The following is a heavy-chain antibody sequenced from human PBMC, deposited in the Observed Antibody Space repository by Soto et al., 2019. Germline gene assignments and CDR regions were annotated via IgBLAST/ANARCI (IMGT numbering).Heavy chain of an antibody. J-gene: IGHJ6*02. CDR3: AMVDVYVTPSPQDV. CDR1: GYTFTRYG. D-gene: IGHD3-16*01. Sequence: QVQLVQSGAEVKNPGASVKVSCKASGYTFTRYGIGWARQAPGQGLEWMGWINTYNGNTKYAQNVQGRVTLTTDTSTSTAYMELRSLRSNDKAIYYCAMVDVYVTPSPQDVWGQGTTVIVSS. V-gene: IGHV1-18*01. CDR2: INTYNGNT.